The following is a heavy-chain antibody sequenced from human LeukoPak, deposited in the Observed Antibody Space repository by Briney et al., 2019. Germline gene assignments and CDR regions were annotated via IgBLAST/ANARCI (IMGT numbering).Heavy chain of an antibody. J-gene: IGHJ4*02. CDR2: ISYDGSNK. V-gene: IGHV3-30*03. D-gene: IGHD1-26*01. Sequence: GRSLRLSCAASGFTFSSYGMHWVRQAPGKGLEWVAVISYDGSNKYYADSVKGRFTISRDNSKNTLYLQMNSLRAEDTAVYYCARLVVGATSLPDYWGQGTLVTVSS. CDR1: GFTFSSYG. CDR3: ARLVVGATSLPDY.